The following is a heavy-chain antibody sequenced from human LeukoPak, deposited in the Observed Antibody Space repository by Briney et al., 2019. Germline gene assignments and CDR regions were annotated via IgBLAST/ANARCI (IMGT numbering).Heavy chain of an antibody. CDR1: GGSISSYY. CDR3: GSARAGFSRSYTYYFYS. Sequence: PSETLSLTCTVCGGSISSYYGLWIRQPPGKGLEWSGYIYYSGSTNYNPSLKSRVTISVDTSKNQFSLKLSPVTAAGPAGFYWGSARAGFSRSYTYYFYSWGEGDLVSVSS. V-gene: IGHV4-59*08. J-gene: IGHJ4*02. D-gene: IGHD1-26*01. CDR2: IYYSGST.